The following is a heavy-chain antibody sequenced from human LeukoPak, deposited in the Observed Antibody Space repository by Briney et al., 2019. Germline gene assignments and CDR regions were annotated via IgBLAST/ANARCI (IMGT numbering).Heavy chain of an antibody. V-gene: IGHV4-34*01. J-gene: IGHJ6*03. CDR1: GGSFSGYY. CDR2: INHSGST. Sequence: SETLSLTCAVYGGSFSGYYWSWIRQPPGKGLEWIGEINHSGSTNYNPSLKSRVTISVDTSKNQFSLKLSSVTAADTAVYYCARHWVLWPMDVWGKGTTVTISS. D-gene: IGHD2-21*01. CDR3: ARHWVLWPMDV.